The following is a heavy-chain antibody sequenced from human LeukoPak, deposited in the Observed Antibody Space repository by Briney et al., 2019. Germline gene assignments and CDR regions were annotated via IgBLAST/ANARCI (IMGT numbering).Heavy chain of an antibody. D-gene: IGHD2-15*01. CDR2: IDTEGRRT. J-gene: IGHJ6*02. CDR3: ARDRTYCVSGSCYSYYFYYGMDV. V-gene: IGHV3-74*03. Sequence: PGGSLRLSCAASGFTFSTYWMHWVRQAPGKGLVWVSGIDTEGRRTEYADSVKGRFTISRDNGKNTLYLQMNNLRTEDTAVYYCARDRTYCVSGSCYSYYFYYGMDVWGQGTTVTVSS. CDR1: GFTFSTYW.